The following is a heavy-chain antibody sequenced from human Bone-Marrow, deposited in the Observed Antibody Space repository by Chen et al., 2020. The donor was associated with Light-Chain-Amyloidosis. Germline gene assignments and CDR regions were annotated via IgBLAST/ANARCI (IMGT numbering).Heavy chain of an antibody. CDR2: IYPGGST. Sequence: QVQLQESGPGLVKPSGTLSLTCAVSGGSISDSNWWTWVRQPPGKGLEWIGEIYPGGSTNHDPSLESRITMSIDRSKNQFSLRLKSVTAADTAVYYCASEADYWGPGTLVTVSS. CDR1: GGSISDSNW. J-gene: IGHJ4*02. CDR3: ASEADY. V-gene: IGHV4-4*02.